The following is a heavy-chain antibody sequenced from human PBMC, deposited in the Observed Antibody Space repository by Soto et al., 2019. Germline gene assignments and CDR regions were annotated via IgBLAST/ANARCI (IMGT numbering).Heavy chain of an antibody. CDR1: GFGFNNYV. J-gene: IGHJ4*02. D-gene: IGHD2-15*01. Sequence: DVQLLESGGGLVQPGGSLRLSCVASGFGFNNYVMTWVRQPPGKGLEWVSSIGGIGNGTFYADSVKGRFTISRDNSRKTLYLQMNSLRAEDTAVYYCAKIVDWIVVGVSGHWGQGTLVTVSS. V-gene: IGHV3-23*01. CDR2: IGGIGNGT. CDR3: AKIVDWIVVGVSGH.